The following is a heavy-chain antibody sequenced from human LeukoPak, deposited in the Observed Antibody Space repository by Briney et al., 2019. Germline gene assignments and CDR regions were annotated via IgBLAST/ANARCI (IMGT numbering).Heavy chain of an antibody. J-gene: IGHJ6*04. D-gene: IGHD3-10*01. CDR2: ISAYNGNT. V-gene: IGHV1-18*04. Sequence: ASVKVSCKASGYTFTSYGISWVRQAPGQGLEWMGWISAYNGNTNYAQKLQGRVTMTTDTSTSTAYMELRSLRSDDTAVYYCARDRGKVITMVRGNYGMDVWAKGPRSPSPQ. CDR3: ARDRGKVITMVRGNYGMDV. CDR1: GYTFTSYG.